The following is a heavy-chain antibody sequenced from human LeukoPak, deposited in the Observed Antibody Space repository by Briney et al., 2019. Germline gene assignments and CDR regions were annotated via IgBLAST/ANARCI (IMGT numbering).Heavy chain of an antibody. Sequence: GESLKISCKGSGYRFTSYWIGWVRQMPGKGLEWMGFIYPGDSDTRYSPSFQGQVTISADKSMSTAYLQWSGLKASDTAMYYCARRRGRYSGDAFDIWGQGTMVTVSS. V-gene: IGHV5-51*01. CDR3: ARRRGRYSGDAFDI. J-gene: IGHJ3*02. D-gene: IGHD1-26*01. CDR2: IYPGDSDT. CDR1: GYRFTSYW.